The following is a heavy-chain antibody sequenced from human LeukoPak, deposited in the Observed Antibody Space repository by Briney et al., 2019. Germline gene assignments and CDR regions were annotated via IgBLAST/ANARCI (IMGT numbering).Heavy chain of an antibody. CDR2: IASKTDGGTT. CDR1: GLTFTNAW. Sequence: GGSLRHSCAASGLTFTNAWMNWVRQAPGKGLEWVGRIASKTDGGTTDYAAPVKGRFTISRDDSKNTLFLQMNSLKTEDTAVYYCTTGIRGDCGQGTLVTVSS. CDR3: TTGIRGD. V-gene: IGHV3-15*04. J-gene: IGHJ4*02.